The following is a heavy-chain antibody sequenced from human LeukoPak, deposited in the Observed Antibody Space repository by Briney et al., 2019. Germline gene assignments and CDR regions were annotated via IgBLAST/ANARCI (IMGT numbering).Heavy chain of an antibody. V-gene: IGHV3-74*01. Sequence: GGSLRLSCAASGFTFSSYWMHWVRQAPGKGLVWVSRINSDGSSTSYADSVKGRFTISRDNSKNTLYLQMNSLRAEDTAVYYCAKDTDYGDYRLGIYYYYYMDVWGKGTTVTVSS. CDR1: GFTFSSYW. D-gene: IGHD4-17*01. CDR3: AKDTDYGDYRLGIYYYYYMDV. CDR2: INSDGSST. J-gene: IGHJ6*03.